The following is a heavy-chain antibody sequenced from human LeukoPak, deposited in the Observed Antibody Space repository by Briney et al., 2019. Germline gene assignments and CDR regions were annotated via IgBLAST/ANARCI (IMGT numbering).Heavy chain of an antibody. CDR1: GGSFSGYY. CDR3: ASPSPKDSSGYWRVFDY. Sequence: SETLSLTCAVYGGSFSGYYWRWLRQPPGKGLEWIGEMNHSGSTNYNPSLKSRVTISVDTSKNQFSLKLSSVTAADTAVYYCASPSPKDSSGYWRVFDYWGQGTLVTVSS. CDR2: MNHSGST. D-gene: IGHD3-22*01. V-gene: IGHV4-34*01. J-gene: IGHJ4*02.